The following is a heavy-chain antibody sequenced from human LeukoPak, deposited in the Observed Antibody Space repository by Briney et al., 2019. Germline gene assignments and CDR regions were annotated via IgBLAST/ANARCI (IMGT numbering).Heavy chain of an antibody. D-gene: IGHD3-3*01. CDR2: ISAYNGNT. J-gene: IGHJ5*02. Sequence: ASAKVSCKASGYTFTSYGISWVRQAPGQGLEWMGWISAYNGNTNYAQKLQGRVTMTTDTSTSTAYMELRSLRSDDTAVYYCARGYDFWSRKTTQNNWFDPWGQGTLVTVSS. CDR3: ARGYDFWSRKTTQNNWFDP. V-gene: IGHV1-18*01. CDR1: GYTFTSYG.